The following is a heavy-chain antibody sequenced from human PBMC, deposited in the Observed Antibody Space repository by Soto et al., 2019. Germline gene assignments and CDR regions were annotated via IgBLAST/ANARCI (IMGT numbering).Heavy chain of an antibody. CDR2: IIPIFGTA. CDR3: ARGYCSSTSCYVTEGYYYGMDV. CDR1: GGTFSSYA. Sequence: SVKVSCKASGGTFSSYAISWVRQAPGQGLEWMGGIIPIFGTANYAQKFQGRVTITADESTSTAYMELSSLRSEDTAVYYCARGYCSSTSCYVTEGYYYGMDVWGQGTTVTVSS. J-gene: IGHJ6*02. V-gene: IGHV1-69*13. D-gene: IGHD2-2*01.